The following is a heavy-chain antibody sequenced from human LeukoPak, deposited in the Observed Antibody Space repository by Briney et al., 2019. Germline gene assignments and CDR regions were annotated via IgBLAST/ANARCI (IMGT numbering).Heavy chain of an antibody. Sequence: GGSLRLSCAASGFTVSSNYMSWVRQAPGKGLEWVSVIYSGGSTYYADSVKGRFTISRDTSKNTLYLQMNSLRAEDTAVYYCARARSSWYDYWGQGTLVTVSS. V-gene: IGHV3-53*01. CDR1: GFTVSSNY. CDR2: IYSGGST. J-gene: IGHJ4*02. CDR3: ARARSSWYDY. D-gene: IGHD6-13*01.